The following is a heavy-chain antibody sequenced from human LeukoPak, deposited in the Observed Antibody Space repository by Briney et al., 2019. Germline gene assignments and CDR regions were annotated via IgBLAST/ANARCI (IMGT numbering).Heavy chain of an antibody. CDR1: GGSFSGYY. CDR2: INHSGST. V-gene: IGHV4-34*01. Sequence: RSSETLSLTCAVYGGSFSGYYWSWIRQPPGKGLEWIGEINHSGSTNYNPSLKSRVIISVDTSKNQFSLKLSSVTAADTAVYYCARSITLVRGIQYSYYYYFDVWGKGTTVTISS. CDR3: ARSITLVRGIQYSYYYYFDV. D-gene: IGHD3-10*01. J-gene: IGHJ6*03.